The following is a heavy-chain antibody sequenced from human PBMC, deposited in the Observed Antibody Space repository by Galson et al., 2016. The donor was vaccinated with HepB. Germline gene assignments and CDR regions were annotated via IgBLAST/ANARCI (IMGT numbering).Heavy chain of an antibody. V-gene: IGHV3-30-3*01. Sequence: SLRLSCAASGFTLSTYHMHWVRQAPGKGLEWVALISDNGNSKYYADSMKGRFSISKDNSKQTLYLQMNNLRVEDTAVFYCARETFSGTWRDGMDVWGKGTTVTVSS. CDR1: GFTLSTYH. CDR2: ISDNGNSK. CDR3: ARETFSGTWRDGMDV. J-gene: IGHJ6*04. D-gene: IGHD1-1*01.